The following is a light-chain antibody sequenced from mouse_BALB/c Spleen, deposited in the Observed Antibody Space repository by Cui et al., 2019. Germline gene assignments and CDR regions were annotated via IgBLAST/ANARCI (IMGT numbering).Light chain of an antibody. CDR2: STS. CDR1: SSVSY. Sequence: QIVLTQSPVIMSASPGEKVTLTCSASSSVSYMHWFQKKPGTSPQLWIYSTSNLASGVPARFSGSGSGTSYSLTISRMEAEDAATYYCQQRSSYPFTFGSGTKLEIK. V-gene: IGKV4-57*01. CDR3: QQRSSYPFT. J-gene: IGKJ4*01.